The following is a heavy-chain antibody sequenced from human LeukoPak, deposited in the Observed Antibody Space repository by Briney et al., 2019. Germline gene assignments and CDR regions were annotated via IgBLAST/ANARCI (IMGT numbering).Heavy chain of an antibody. J-gene: IGHJ4*02. V-gene: IGHV3-64*01. CDR3: AGSRSSDF. D-gene: IGHD3-10*01. CDR1: GFTFSRYG. CDR2: ITPNGDST. Sequence: PGGSLRLSCVASGFTFSRYGMYWVRQAPGKGLEYVSAITPNGDSTYYASSVRGRFTISGDNSKSALYLQMDSLRAEDMSVYYCAGSRSSDFWGQGTLVTVSS.